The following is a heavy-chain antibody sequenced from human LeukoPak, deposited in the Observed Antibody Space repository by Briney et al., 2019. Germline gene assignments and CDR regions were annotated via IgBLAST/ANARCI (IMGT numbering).Heavy chain of an antibody. Sequence: GGSLRLSCAASGFTFSSYGMHWVRQAPGKGLEWVAVISYDGSNKYYADSVKGRFTISRDNSKNTLYLQMNSLRAEDTAVYYCAKEAPGYSSGWSVNGGQEPRVTVP. V-gene: IGHV3-30*18. CDR2: ISYDGSNK. D-gene: IGHD6-19*01. CDR1: GFTFSSYG. J-gene: IGHJ4*02. CDR3: AKEAPGYSSGWSVN.